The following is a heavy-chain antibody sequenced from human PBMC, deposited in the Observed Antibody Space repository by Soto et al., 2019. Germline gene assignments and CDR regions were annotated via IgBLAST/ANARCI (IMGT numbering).Heavy chain of an antibody. CDR1: GYTFTSYY. V-gene: IGHV1-46*01. CDR3: ARAHSITAAPRPEVGFDP. D-gene: IGHD6-25*01. Sequence: ASVKVSCKASGYTFTSYYMHWVRQAPGQGLEWMGIINPSGGSTSYAQKFQGRVTMTADTSTSTAYMELSSLRSEDTAVYYCARAHSITAAPRPEVGFDPWGQGTLVTVSS. J-gene: IGHJ5*02. CDR2: INPSGGST.